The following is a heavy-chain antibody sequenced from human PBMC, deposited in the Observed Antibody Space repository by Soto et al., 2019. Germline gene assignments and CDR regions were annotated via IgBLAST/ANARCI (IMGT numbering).Heavy chain of an antibody. CDR3: EKEGEVLRYFDSSYYGMDV. Sequence: QVQLVESGGGVVQPGRSLRLSCAASGFTFSSYGMHWVRQAPGKGLEWVAVISYDGSNKYYADSVKGRFTISRDNSKNTLYLQMNSLRAEATAVYYCEKEGEVLRYFDSSYYGMDVWGQGTTVTVSS. V-gene: IGHV3-30*18. D-gene: IGHD3-9*01. CDR2: ISYDGSNK. CDR1: GFTFSSYG. J-gene: IGHJ6*02.